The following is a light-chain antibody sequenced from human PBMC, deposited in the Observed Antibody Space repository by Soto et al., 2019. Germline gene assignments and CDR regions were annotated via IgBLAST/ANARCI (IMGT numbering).Light chain of an antibody. CDR2: EVA. J-gene: IGLJ1*01. Sequence: QSALTQPASVSGSPGQSITISCTGTSSDFGGYNYVSWYQQHPGKAPKLMIYEVANRPSGVSNRFSGSKSGNTASLTISGLQAEDEADYDCTSYTSSITYVFGTGTKVTVL. V-gene: IGLV2-14*01. CDR3: TSYTSSITYV. CDR1: SSDFGGYNY.